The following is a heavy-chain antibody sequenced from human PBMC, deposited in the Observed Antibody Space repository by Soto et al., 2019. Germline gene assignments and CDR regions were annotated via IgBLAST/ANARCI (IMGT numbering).Heavy chain of an antibody. CDR2: ISGSGGST. D-gene: IGHD6-13*01. Sequence: EVQLLESGGGLVQPGGSLRLSCAASGFTFSSYAMSWVRQAPGKGLEWVSAISGSGGSTYYADSVKGRFTISRDNSKNTLYLQMNSLRAEDTAGYYCAKRYSSSWHFDYWGQGTLVTGSS. V-gene: IGHV3-23*01. CDR3: AKRYSSSWHFDY. CDR1: GFTFSSYA. J-gene: IGHJ4*02.